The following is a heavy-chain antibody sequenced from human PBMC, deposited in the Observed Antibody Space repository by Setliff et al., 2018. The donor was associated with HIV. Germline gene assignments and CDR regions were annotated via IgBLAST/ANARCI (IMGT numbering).Heavy chain of an antibody. CDR1: GYTFTSYA. V-gene: IGHV1-3*01. CDR2: INAGYGNT. J-gene: IGHJ6*03. Sequence: GASVKVSCKASGYTFTSYAIHWVRQAPGQGLEWMGWINAGYGNTKYSQKFQGRVTITRDASASTAYMELSSLRSEDTAVYYCARCGAGEWHLYMDVWGKGTAVTVSS. CDR3: ARCGAGEWHLYMDV. D-gene: IGHD3-16*01.